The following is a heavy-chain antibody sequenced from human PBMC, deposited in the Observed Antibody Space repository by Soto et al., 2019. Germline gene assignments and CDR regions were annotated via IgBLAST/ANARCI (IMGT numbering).Heavy chain of an antibody. Sequence: SGTLSLTCTVSGGSISSYYWSWIRQPPGKGLEWIGYIYYSGSTNYNPSLKSRVTISVDTSKNRFSLKLSSVTAADTAVYYCARRGTNFVIDYWGQGTLATVSS. CDR3: ARRGTNFVIDY. CDR1: GGSISSYY. D-gene: IGHD6-25*01. J-gene: IGHJ4*02. CDR2: IYYSGST. V-gene: IGHV4-59*01.